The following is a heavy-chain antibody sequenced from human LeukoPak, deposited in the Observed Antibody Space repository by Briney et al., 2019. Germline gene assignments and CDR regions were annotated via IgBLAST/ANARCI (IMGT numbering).Heavy chain of an antibody. J-gene: IGHJ4*02. CDR1: GYSINNYW. D-gene: IGHD5-18*01. CDR3: AKDLIAYSYGHAGRSNFDY. CDR2: ISYDGSNK. Sequence: GESLKISCKGSGYSINNYWIGWVRQAPGKGLEWVAVISYDGSNKYYADSVKGHFTISRDNSKNTLYLQMNSLRAEDTAIYYCAKDLIAYSYGHAGRSNFDYWGQGTLVTVSS. V-gene: IGHV3-30-3*02.